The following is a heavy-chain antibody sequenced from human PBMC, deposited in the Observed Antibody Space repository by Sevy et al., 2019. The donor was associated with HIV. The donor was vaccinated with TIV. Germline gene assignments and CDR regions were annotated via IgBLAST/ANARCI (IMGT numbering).Heavy chain of an antibody. V-gene: IGHV3-23*01. CDR3: AKDVPDQSWYDDFWSGSPGFDY. J-gene: IGHJ4*01. CDR1: GFRFGSQA. Sequence: GGSLRLSCVGSGFRFGSQAMSWVRQAPGKGLEWVSGMSGRGDSRGYAHSVKGRFTISRDNSKNTVYLQMNSLTAEDTALYYCAKDVPDQSWYDDFWSGSPGFDYWGRGILVTVSS. CDR2: MSGRGDSR. D-gene: IGHD3-3*01.